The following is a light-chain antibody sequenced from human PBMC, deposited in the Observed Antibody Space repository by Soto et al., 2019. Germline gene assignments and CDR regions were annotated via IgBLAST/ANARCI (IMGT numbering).Light chain of an antibody. Sequence: EVVMTQSPATVSVSPGEGVTLSCRASQTISNDLAWYQQKPGQAPRLLIYGASTRATGVPARFSGGGSGTEFTLTISSLQSKDFAFYDCPQNNMFPPVTFGGGTKVEIK. V-gene: IGKV3-15*01. J-gene: IGKJ4*01. CDR2: GAS. CDR1: QTISND. CDR3: PQNNMFPPVT.